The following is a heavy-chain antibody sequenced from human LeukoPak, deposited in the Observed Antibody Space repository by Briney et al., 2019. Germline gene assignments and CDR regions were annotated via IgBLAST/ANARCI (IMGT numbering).Heavy chain of an antibody. CDR2: IYYSGST. CDR3: ARQDYSNGCFDP. V-gene: IGHV4-34*01. D-gene: IGHD4-11*01. CDR1: GGSFSGYY. J-gene: IGHJ5*02. Sequence: PSETLSLTCAVYGGSFSGYYWSWIRQPPGKGLEWIGSIYYSGSTYYSPSLKSRVTISVDTSKNQFSLKLSSVTAADTAVYFCARQDYSNGCFDPWGQGTLVTVSS.